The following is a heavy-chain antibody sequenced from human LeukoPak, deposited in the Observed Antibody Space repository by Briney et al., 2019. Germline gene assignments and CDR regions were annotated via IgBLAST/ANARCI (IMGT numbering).Heavy chain of an antibody. CDR2: ISGSGGST. CDR3: AKERGYNWGYFDY. CDR1: GFTFSSYA. V-gene: IGHV3-23*01. J-gene: IGHJ4*02. Sequence: PGGSLRLSCAASGFTFSSYAMSWVRQAPGKGLEWVSAISGSGGSTYYADSVKGRFTISKDNSKNTLYLQMKSLRAEDTAVYYCAKERGYNWGYFDYWGQGTLVTVSS. D-gene: IGHD1-1*01.